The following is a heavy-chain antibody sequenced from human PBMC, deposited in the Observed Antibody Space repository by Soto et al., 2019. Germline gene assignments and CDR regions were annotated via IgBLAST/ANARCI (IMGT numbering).Heavy chain of an antibody. CDR2: INAGNGNT. CDR1: GYTFTSYA. CDR3: ARALTGTGTTGNFDY. J-gene: IGHJ4*02. V-gene: IGHV1-3*01. Sequence: ASVKVSCKASGYTFTSYAMHWVRQAPGQRLEWMGWINAGNGNTKYSQKFQGRVTITRDTSASTAYMELSSLRSEDTAVYYCARALTGTGTTGNFDYWGQGTLVTV. D-gene: IGHD1-7*01.